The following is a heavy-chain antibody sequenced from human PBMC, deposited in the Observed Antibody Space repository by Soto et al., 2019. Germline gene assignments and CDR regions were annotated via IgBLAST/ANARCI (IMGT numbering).Heavy chain of an antibody. CDR3: ARSPGYSYGYNYFDY. Sequence: QVQLQESGPGLVKPSETLSLTCTVSGGSISSYYWSWIRQPPGKGLEWIGYIYYSGSTNYNPSLTSRVTISVDTSKNQFSLKLSSVTAADTAVYYCARSPGYSYGYNYFDYWGQGTLVTVSS. J-gene: IGHJ4*02. CDR1: GGSISSYY. V-gene: IGHV4-59*01. D-gene: IGHD5-18*01. CDR2: IYYSGST.